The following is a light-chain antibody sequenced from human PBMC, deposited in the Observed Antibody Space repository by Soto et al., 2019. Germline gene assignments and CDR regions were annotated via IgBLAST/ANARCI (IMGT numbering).Light chain of an antibody. CDR3: SSYTSSSLVV. Sequence: QSVLTQPPSASGSPGQSVTISCTGTSSDIGGYNYVSWYQQHPGKAPKLMIYEVSNRPSGVSNRFSGSKSGNTASLTISGLQAEDEADYYCSSYTSSSLVVFGGGTKLTVL. CDR1: SSDIGGYNY. V-gene: IGLV2-14*01. CDR2: EVS. J-gene: IGLJ2*01.